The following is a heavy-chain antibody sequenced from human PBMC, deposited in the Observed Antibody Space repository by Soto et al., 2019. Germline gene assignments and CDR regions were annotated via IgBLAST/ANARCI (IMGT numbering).Heavy chain of an antibody. CDR3: ARDLKGTSVFEI. V-gene: IGHV4-59*11. J-gene: IGHJ3*02. CDR1: GSYLPKHF. D-gene: IGHD6-6*01. Sequence: LSRTCTVSGSYLPKHFWRGVRQAPGKRLEWIGYIYNSGTAETADYNPSHNSRVTISLDTSTNPVSLQLSCVTSAETALYCCARDLKGTSVFEIWGQGTRATV. CDR2: IYNSGTA.